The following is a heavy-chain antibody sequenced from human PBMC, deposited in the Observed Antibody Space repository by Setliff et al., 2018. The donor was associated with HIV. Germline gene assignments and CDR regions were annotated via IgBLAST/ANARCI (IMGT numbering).Heavy chain of an antibody. V-gene: IGHV1-69*02. J-gene: IGHJ6*03. CDR3: ARCGAGEWHLYMDV. CDR2: SIPILGIG. D-gene: IGHD3-16*01. CDR1: GGTFSSYT. Sequence: PSVKVSCKASGGTFSSYTINWVRQAPGQGLEWMGRSIPILGIGNDEQAQKFKGRVTFTADKSTSTVYMELSSLRSEDTAVYYCARCGAGEWHLYMDVWGIGTAVTVSS.